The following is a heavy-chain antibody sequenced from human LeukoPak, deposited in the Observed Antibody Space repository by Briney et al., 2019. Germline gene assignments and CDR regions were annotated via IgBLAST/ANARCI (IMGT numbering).Heavy chain of an antibody. Sequence: MPSETLSLTCTVSGYSISSGYYWGWIRQPPGKGLEWIGSIYHSGSTYYNPSLKSRVTISVDTSKNQFSLKLSSVTAADTAVYYCASHLYSSSWYDYWGQGTLVTVSS. D-gene: IGHD6-13*01. CDR3: ASHLYSSSWYDY. V-gene: IGHV4-38-2*02. CDR2: IYHSGST. CDR1: GYSISSGYY. J-gene: IGHJ4*02.